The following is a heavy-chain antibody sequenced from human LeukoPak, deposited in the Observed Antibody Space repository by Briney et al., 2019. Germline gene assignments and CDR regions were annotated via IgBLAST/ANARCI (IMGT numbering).Heavy chain of an antibody. CDR3: AKVRRTAMGLLFDY. CDR1: GFTFSSYA. J-gene: IGHJ4*02. V-gene: IGHV3-23*01. Sequence: GGSLRLSCAASGFTFSSYAMTWVRQAPGKGLEWVSSISGSGGSTYDADSVKGRFTISRDSSKNTLYLQMNSLRAEDTAIYYCAKVRRTAMGLLFDYWGQGTLVTVSS. D-gene: IGHD5-18*01. CDR2: ISGSGGST.